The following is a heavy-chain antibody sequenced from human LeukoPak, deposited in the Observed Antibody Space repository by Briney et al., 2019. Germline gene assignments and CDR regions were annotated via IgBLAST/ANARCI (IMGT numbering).Heavy chain of an antibody. D-gene: IGHD4-17*01. CDR2: INHSGST. CDR1: GGSFSGYY. V-gene: IGHV4-34*01. CDR3: ARGPTTVTTFDY. J-gene: IGHJ4*02. Sequence: PSETLSLTCAVYGGSFSGYYWSWIRQPPGKGLEWIGEINHSGSTNYNPSLKSRVTISVDTSKNQFSLKLSSVTAADTAVYYCARGPTTVTTFDYWGQGTLVTVSS.